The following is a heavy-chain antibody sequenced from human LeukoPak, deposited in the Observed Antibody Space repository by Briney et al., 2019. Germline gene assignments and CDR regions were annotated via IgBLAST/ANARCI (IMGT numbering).Heavy chain of an antibody. D-gene: IGHD3-10*01. V-gene: IGHV4-34*01. Sequence: PSETLSLTCAVYGGSFSGYYWSWIRQPPGKGLEWIGEINHSGSTNYHPFLKSRVTISVDTSKNQVSLKLSSVTAADTAVYYCAIARITMVRGVTDDYWGQGTLVTVSS. CDR3: AIARITMVRGVTDDY. J-gene: IGHJ4*02. CDR2: INHSGST. CDR1: GGSFSGYY.